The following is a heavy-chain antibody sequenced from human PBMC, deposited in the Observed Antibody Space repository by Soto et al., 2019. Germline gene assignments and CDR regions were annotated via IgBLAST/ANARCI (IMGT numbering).Heavy chain of an antibody. CDR1: GFTFSTYA. CDR2: ISYDGSKI. CDR3: ARGIVGATEVGVDY. Sequence: VQLVESGGGVVQPGRSLRLSCVASGFTFSTYAMHWVRQAPGKGLEWVAIISYDGSKIHYADSVKGRFTISRDHXTNTLYLKMNSLRAEDTAVYYCARGIVGATEVGVDYWGQGTLVTVSS. D-gene: IGHD1-26*01. J-gene: IGHJ4*02. V-gene: IGHV3-30-3*01.